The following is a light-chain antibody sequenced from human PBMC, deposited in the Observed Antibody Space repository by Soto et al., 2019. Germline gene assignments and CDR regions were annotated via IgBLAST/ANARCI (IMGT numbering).Light chain of an antibody. CDR1: QSVSSY. CDR3: QQRSSWPPIT. CDR2: DAS. V-gene: IGKV3-11*01. Sequence: IVLTQSPATLSLSPGERATLSCRASQSVSSYLAWYQQKPGQAPRLLVYDASNRATDVPPRFSGSGSGTDFTLTISSLEPEDFAVYYCQQRSSWPPITFGQGTRLEIK. J-gene: IGKJ5*01.